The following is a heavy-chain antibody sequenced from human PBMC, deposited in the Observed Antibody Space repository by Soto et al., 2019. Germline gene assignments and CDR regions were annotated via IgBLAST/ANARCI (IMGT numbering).Heavy chain of an antibody. CDR1: GGTFSSYT. Sequence: QVQLVQSGAEVKKPGSSVKVSCKASGGTFSSYTISWVRQAPGQGLEWMGRIIPILGIANYAQKFQGRVTITADKSTSTAYRELSSLRSDDTAVYYCASRYDSSDYWGQGTLVTVSS. V-gene: IGHV1-69*02. D-gene: IGHD3-22*01. J-gene: IGHJ4*02. CDR2: IIPILGIA. CDR3: ASRYDSSDY.